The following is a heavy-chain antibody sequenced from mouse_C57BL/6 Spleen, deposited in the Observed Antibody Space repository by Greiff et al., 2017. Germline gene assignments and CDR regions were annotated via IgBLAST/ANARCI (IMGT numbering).Heavy chain of an antibody. V-gene: IGHV1-9*01. CDR1: GYTFTGYW. Sequence: QVQLQQSGAELMKPGASVKLSCKATGYTFTGYWLEWVKQRPGHGLEWIGEILTGSGSNNYNEKFKGKATFTADTSSNTSYRQLSSLTTEDSAIYYGAIGGGSQWGFAYWGQGTLVTVSA. CDR3: AIGGGSQWGFAY. CDR2: ILTGSGSN. J-gene: IGHJ3*01. D-gene: IGHD6-2*01.